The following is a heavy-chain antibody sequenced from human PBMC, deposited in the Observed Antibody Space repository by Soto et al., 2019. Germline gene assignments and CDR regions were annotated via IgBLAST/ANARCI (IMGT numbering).Heavy chain of an antibody. V-gene: IGHV1-18*01. CDR1: GYTFTSYG. D-gene: IGHD6-19*01. J-gene: IGHJ6*02. CDR2: ISAYNGNT. CDR3: ARDAGHSSGRWRGSYGMDV. Sequence: GASVKVSCKASGYTFTSYGISWVRQAPGQGLEWMGWISAYNGNTNYAQKLQGRVTMTTDTSTSTAYMELRSLRSDDTAVYYCARDAGHSSGRWRGSYGMDVWGQGTTVTVSS.